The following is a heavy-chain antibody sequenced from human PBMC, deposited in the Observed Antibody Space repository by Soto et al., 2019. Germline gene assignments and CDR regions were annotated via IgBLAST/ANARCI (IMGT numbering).Heavy chain of an antibody. CDR1: GYTFTGYY. V-gene: IGHV1-2*04. J-gene: IGHJ3*02. Sequence: GASVNVSCKASGYTFTGYYIHWVRQAPGQGLEWMGWINPKGGGTNYAQKFQGWVTMTRDTSISTAYMELSRLRSDDTAVYYCARDSPGYSSSSSNAFDIWGQGTMVTVSS. CDR3: ARDSPGYSSSSSNAFDI. CDR2: INPKGGGT. D-gene: IGHD6-6*01.